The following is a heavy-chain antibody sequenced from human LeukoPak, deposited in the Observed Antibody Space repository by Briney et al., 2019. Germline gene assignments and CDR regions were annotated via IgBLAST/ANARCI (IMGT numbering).Heavy chain of an antibody. D-gene: IGHD3-22*01. Sequence: GGSLRLSCAASGFTFSSYGMSWVRQAPGKGLEWVSVISNSGGSTDYADSVKGRFTISRDNSKNTLYLQMNSLRAEDTAVYYCARGTKYYYDSSGYYPFDYWGQGTLVTVSS. J-gene: IGHJ4*02. CDR3: ARGTKYYYDSSGYYPFDY. CDR1: GFTFSSYG. CDR2: ISNSGGST. V-gene: IGHV3-23*01.